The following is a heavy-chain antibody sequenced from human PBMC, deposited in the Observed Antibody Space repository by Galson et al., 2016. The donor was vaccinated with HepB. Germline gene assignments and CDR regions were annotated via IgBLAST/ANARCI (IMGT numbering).Heavy chain of an antibody. D-gene: IGHD3-10*01. J-gene: IGHJ4*02. CDR1: GFTFSSYA. CDR2: LTGSGGGT. V-gene: IGHV3-23*01. Sequence: SLRLSCAASGFTFSSYAMNWVRQAPGKGLEWVATLTGSGGGTYYADPVKGRFTISRDNSKNTLYLEMISLRAGDTAVYYCAKEWGTSGSSYQSYFDYWGQGTLVTVSS. CDR3: AKEWGTSGSSYQSYFDY.